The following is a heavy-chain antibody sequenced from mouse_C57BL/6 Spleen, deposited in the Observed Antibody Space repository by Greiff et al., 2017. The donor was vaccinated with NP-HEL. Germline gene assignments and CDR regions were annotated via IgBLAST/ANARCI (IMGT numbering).Heavy chain of an antibody. CDR2: IYPGSGST. J-gene: IGHJ2*01. D-gene: IGHD1-1*01. V-gene: IGHV1-55*01. CDR3: ARVVITTDYFDY. CDR1: GYTFTSYW. Sequence: VQLQQSGAELVKPGASVKMSCKASGYTFTSYWITWVKQRPGQGLEWSGDIYPGSGSTNYNEKFKSKATLTVDTSSSTAYMQLSSLTSEASAVYACARVVITTDYFDYWGQGTTLTVSS.